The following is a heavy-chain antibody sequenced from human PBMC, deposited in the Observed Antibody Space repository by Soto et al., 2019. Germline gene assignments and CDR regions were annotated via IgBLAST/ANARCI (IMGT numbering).Heavy chain of an antibody. CDR1: GFSLSTSGVG. J-gene: IGHJ4*02. D-gene: IGHD2-8*01. Sequence: QITLKESGPTLVKPTQTLTLTCTFSGFSLSTSGVGVGWIRQPPGKALEWLAVTHWNDDNHYSPSLRSRLTITKDTSKNQVVLTITNMDPVDTATYYCAHRRVGNGLDYWGQGTLVTVSS. V-gene: IGHV2-5*01. CDR2: THWNDDN. CDR3: AHRRVGNGLDY.